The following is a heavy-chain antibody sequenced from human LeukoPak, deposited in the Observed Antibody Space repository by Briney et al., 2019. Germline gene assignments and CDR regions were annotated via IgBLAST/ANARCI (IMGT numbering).Heavy chain of an antibody. CDR3: ARDCYDGNGLGWFDP. V-gene: IGHV3-11*06. Sequence: PGGSLTLSCAASGFTFSYFYMSWLRQAPGKGLEWFGYLGSTTSYTEYADSVKGRFTISRDNAKNSLYLQMNCLRAEDTAVYYCARDCYDGNGLGWFDPWGQGTLVTVSS. D-gene: IGHD3-22*01. CDR1: GFTFSYFY. J-gene: IGHJ5*02. CDR2: LGSTTSYT.